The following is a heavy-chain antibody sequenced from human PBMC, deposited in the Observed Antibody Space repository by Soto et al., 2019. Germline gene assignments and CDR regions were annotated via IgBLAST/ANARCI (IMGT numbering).Heavy chain of an antibody. D-gene: IGHD1-1*01. CDR2: VFYSGIT. Sequence: SETLSLTCTVSGGSISTYYWSWIRQPPGKGLEWIGYVFYSGITNYNPSLKSRVTILVDTSKNQFSLKLSSVTAADTAVYYCVRHLGGTTYDYWGQGTLVTAPQ. J-gene: IGHJ4*02. CDR3: VRHLGGTTYDY. CDR1: GGSISTYY. V-gene: IGHV4-59*08.